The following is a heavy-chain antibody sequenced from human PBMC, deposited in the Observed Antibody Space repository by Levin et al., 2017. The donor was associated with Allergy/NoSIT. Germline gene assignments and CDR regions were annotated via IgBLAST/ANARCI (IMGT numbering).Heavy chain of an antibody. J-gene: IGHJ6*02. D-gene: IGHD1-26*01. CDR2: INPNTGGT. Sequence: ASVKVSCKASGYTFTAYYIHWVRQAPGQGLEWMGRINPNTGGTHYAQKFQGRVTVARDTSISQAYMELSSLTSDDTAMYYCARDSWSFAMDVWGQGTTVTVSS. CDR1: GYTFTAYY. CDR3: ARDSWSFAMDV. V-gene: IGHV1-2*06.